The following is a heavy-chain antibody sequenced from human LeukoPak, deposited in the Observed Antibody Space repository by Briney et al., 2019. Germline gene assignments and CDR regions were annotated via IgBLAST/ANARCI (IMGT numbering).Heavy chain of an antibody. V-gene: IGHV3-53*01. Sequence: GGSLRLSCAASGFTVSSNYMSWVRQAPGKGLEWVSVIYSGGSTYYADSAKGRFTISRDNSKNTLYLQMNSLRAEDTAVYYCARDADYGVYDYWGQGTLVTVSS. D-gene: IGHD4-17*01. CDR1: GFTVSSNY. CDR2: IYSGGST. CDR3: ARDADYGVYDY. J-gene: IGHJ4*02.